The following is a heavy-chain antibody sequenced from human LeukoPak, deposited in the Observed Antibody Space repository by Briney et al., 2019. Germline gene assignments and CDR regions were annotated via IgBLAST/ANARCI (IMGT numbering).Heavy chain of an antibody. CDR1: GGSISSYY. Sequence: PSETLSLTCTVSGGSISSYYWSWIRQPPGKGLEWIGYIYYSGSTNYNPSLKSRVTISVDTSKNQFSLKLSSVTAADTALYYCASETDYSHPNWFDPWGQGILVTVSS. J-gene: IGHJ5*02. D-gene: IGHD4-11*01. CDR3: ASETDYSHPNWFDP. CDR2: IYYSGST. V-gene: IGHV4-59*12.